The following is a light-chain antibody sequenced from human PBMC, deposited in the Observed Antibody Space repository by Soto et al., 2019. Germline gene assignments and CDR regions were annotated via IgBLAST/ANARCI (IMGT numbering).Light chain of an antibody. V-gene: IGLV2-14*01. J-gene: IGLJ2*01. CDR2: EVS. CDR3: CSYTTRTSLL. Sequence: QSALPQPASVSGSPGQSITISCTGTSSDVGAYNYVSWYQQHPGKAPKLMIYEVSNRPSGVSSRFSGSKSGNTASLTISGLQAEDESDYYCCSYTTRTSLLFGGGTKVTVL. CDR1: SSDVGAYNY.